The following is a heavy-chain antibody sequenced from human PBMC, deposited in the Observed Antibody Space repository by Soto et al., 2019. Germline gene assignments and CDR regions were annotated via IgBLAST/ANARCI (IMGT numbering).Heavy chain of an antibody. D-gene: IGHD3-3*01. J-gene: IGHJ4*02. CDR3: TRDDLSVRNYTGSHF. CDR2: IRFDGTNP. V-gene: IGHV3-30*19. Sequence: QVQLVESGGGVVQPGTSLRLSCAASGFSFRDFGMQWVRQAPGKGLEWVAIIRFDGTNPYYADSVKGRFTVSRDNSKNTLFLQMNSLRVDDTAMYYCTRDDLSVRNYTGSHFWGQGTLVFVSS. CDR1: GFSFRDFG.